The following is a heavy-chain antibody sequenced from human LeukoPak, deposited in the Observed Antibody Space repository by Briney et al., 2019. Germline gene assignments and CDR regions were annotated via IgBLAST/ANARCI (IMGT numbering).Heavy chain of an antibody. CDR3: AGSGSLMVYANPFDP. D-gene: IGHD2-8*01. J-gene: IGHJ5*02. V-gene: IGHV4-59*01. Sequence: EPSETPSLTCTVSGGSISSYYWSWIRQPPGKGLEWIGYIYYSGSTNYNPSLKSRVTISVDTSKNQFSLKLSSVTAADTAVYYCAGSGSLMVYANPFDPWGQGTLVTVSS. CDR2: IYYSGST. CDR1: GGSISSYY.